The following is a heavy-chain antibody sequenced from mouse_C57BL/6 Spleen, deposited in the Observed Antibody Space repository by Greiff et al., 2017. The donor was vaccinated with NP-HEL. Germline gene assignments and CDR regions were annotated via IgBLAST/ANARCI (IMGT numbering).Heavy chain of an antibody. Sequence: VQLQQPGAELVMPGASVKLSCKASGYTFTSYWMHWVKQRPGQGLEWIGAIDPSDSYTNYNQKFKGKSTLTVDKSSSTAYMQLSSLTSEDSAVYYCARRSGYYGYFDVWGTGTTVTVSS. CDR1: GYTFTSYW. V-gene: IGHV1-69*01. CDR3: ARRSGYYGYFDV. D-gene: IGHD2-2*01. J-gene: IGHJ1*03. CDR2: IDPSDSYT.